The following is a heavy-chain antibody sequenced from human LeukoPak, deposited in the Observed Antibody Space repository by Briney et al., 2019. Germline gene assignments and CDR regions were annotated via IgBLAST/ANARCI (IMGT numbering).Heavy chain of an antibody. CDR3: ARVRPRGVTFDY. J-gene: IGHJ4*02. CDR2: INPSDSTT. CDR1: GYTFTNYY. D-gene: IGHD3-10*01. Sequence: ALVKVSCKASGYTFTNYYIHWVRQAPGQGLEWVGMINPSDSTTSYARKFQGRVAMTRDTSTSTVYMELKSLKSEDTAVYHCARVRPRGVTFDYWGQGTLVTVSS. V-gene: IGHV1-46*01.